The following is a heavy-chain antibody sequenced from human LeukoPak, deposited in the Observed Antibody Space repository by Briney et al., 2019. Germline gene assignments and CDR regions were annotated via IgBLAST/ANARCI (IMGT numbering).Heavy chain of an antibody. J-gene: IGHJ4*02. V-gene: IGHV3-30-3*01. CDR1: GFTFSSYA. D-gene: IGHD5-18*01. CDR3: ARASPYYTAMVTYYFDY. Sequence: HPGGSLRLSCAASGFTFSSYAMHWVRQAPGKGLEWVAVISYDGSNKYYADSVKGRFTISRDNSKNTLYLQMNSLRAEDTAVYYCARASPYYTAMVTYYFDYWGQGTLVTVSS. CDR2: ISYDGSNK.